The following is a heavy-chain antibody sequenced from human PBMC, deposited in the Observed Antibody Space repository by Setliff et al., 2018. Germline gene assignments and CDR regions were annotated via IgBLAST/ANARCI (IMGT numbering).Heavy chain of an antibody. D-gene: IGHD3-22*01. J-gene: IGHJ4*02. CDR3: AREMPVVSLFDY. Sequence: GGSLRLSCAASGFTFSSYWMTWVRQAPGKGLEWVANIKQDGSEKYYMDSVKSRFTISRDNAKNSVYLQMNSLRADDTAVYYCAREMPVVSLFDYWGQGTLVTVSS. CDR2: IKQDGSEK. V-gene: IGHV3-7*01. CDR1: GFTFSSYW.